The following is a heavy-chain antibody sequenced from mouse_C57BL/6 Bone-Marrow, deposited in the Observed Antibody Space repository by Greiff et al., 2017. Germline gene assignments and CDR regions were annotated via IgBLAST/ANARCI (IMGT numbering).Heavy chain of an antibody. Sequence: QVQLQQPGAELVRPGSSVKLSCKASGYTFTSYWMHWVKQRPIQGLEWIGNIDPSDSETHYNQKFKDKATLTVAKSSSTAYMQLSSLTSEDSAVYYCARGSHYDYAWSWLADWGQGTLVTVSA. CDR2: IDPSDSET. CDR3: ARGSHYDYAWSWLAD. D-gene: IGHD2-4*01. J-gene: IGHJ3*01. V-gene: IGHV1-52*01. CDR1: GYTFTSYW.